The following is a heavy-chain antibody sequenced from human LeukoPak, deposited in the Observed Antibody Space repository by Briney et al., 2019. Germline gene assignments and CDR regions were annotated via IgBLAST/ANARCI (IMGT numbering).Heavy chain of an antibody. V-gene: IGHV3-43*02. D-gene: IGHD3-22*01. J-gene: IGHJ4*02. CDR1: GFTFSTFA. CDR2: VVGGGST. Sequence: PGGSLRLSCAASGFTFSTFAMTWVRQAPGKGLEWVSGVVGGGSTYYADSVKGRFTISRDNSKNSLYLQMNSLRTEDTALYYCAKDEDPYYDSSDADYWGQGTLVTVSS. CDR3: AKDEDPYYDSSDADY.